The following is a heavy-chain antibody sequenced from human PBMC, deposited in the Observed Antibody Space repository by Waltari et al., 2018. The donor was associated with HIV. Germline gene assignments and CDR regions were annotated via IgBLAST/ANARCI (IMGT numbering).Heavy chain of an antibody. CDR3: ASTHCSSTSCYADWYFDL. CDR2: IYYSGST. Sequence: QVQLQESGPGLVKPSQTLSLTCTVSGGSISSGGYDWSWIRQHPGKGLEWIGYIYYSGSTYYNPSLKIRVTISVDTSKNQFSLKLSSVTAADTAVYYCASTHCSSTSCYADWYFDLWGRGTLVTVSS. V-gene: IGHV4-31*03. D-gene: IGHD2-2*01. CDR1: GGSISSGGYD. J-gene: IGHJ2*01.